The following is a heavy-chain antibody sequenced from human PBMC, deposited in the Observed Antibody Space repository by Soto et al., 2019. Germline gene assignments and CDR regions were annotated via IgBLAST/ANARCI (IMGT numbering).Heavy chain of an antibody. V-gene: IGHV3-49*04. J-gene: IGHJ4*02. Sequence: GSLRLSCSGSGFTFSDYNLRFVRHSPLKGLDWVGFIRSKLYGGTTEFAASVKGRFTISRDDSKNIAYLEMNSLKTEDAAVYYCTRSAADYRDFDYWSQGTLVTVSS. D-gene: IGHD4-17*01. CDR3: TRSAADYRDFDY. CDR1: GFTFSDYN. CDR2: IRSKLYGGTT.